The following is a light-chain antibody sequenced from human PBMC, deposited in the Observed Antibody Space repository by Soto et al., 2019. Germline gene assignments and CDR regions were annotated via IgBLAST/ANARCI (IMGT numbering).Light chain of an antibody. J-gene: IGKJ4*01. Sequence: DIQMTQSPSSLSASVGDRVTITCRASQSLSTYLNWYQQKPGKAPKLLIYAASSLQSGVPSRFSGSGSKTDFTLTISSLQPEDFATYYCQQSYSTPLTFGGGTKVEIK. CDR2: AAS. CDR1: QSLSTY. CDR3: QQSYSTPLT. V-gene: IGKV1-39*01.